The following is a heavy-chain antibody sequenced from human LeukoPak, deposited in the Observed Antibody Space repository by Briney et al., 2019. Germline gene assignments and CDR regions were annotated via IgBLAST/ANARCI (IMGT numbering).Heavy chain of an antibody. CDR3: ARDPDSSGYYSLYFDY. J-gene: IGHJ4*01. D-gene: IGHD3-22*01. CDR2: ISYDGSNK. CDR1: GFTFSSYA. V-gene: IGHV3-30-3*01. Sequence: GRSLRLSCAASGFTFSSYAMHWVRQAPGKGLEWVAVISYDGSNKYYADSVKGRFTISRDNSKNTLYLQMNSLRAEDTAVYYCARDPDSSGYYSLYFDYWGHGTLVTVSS.